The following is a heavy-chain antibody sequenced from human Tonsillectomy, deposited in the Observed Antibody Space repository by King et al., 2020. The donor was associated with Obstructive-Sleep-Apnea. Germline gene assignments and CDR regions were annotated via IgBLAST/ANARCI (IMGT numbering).Heavy chain of an antibody. CDR1: GYSISSGYY. Sequence: VQLQESGPGLVKPSETLSLTCTVSGYSISSGYYWGWIRQPPGKGLEWIGSISHRGSTYYNPSLKSRVTISVDTSKNQFSLKFTYVTAADTAGYYWAREAENYYDSSGYSDAFDIWGQGTMVTVSS. CDR3: AREAENYYDSSGYSDAFDI. J-gene: IGHJ3*02. D-gene: IGHD3-22*01. V-gene: IGHV4-38-2*02. CDR2: ISHRGST.